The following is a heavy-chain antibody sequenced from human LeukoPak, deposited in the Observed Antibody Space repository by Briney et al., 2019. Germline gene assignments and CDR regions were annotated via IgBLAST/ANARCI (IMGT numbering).Heavy chain of an antibody. J-gene: IGHJ4*02. CDR3: ARRDYYGSGRYDY. Sequence: PSETLSLTCTVSGGSISSSSYYWGWIRQSPGKGLEWIGSIYYSGSTYYNPSLKSRVTISVDTSKNQFSLKLSSVTAADTAVYYCARRDYYGSGRYDYWGQGTLVTVSS. D-gene: IGHD3-10*01. CDR2: IYYSGST. V-gene: IGHV4-39*01. CDR1: GGSISSSSYY.